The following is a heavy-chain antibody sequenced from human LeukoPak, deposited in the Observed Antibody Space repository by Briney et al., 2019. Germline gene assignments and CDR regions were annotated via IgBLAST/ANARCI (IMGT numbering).Heavy chain of an antibody. D-gene: IGHD3-10*01. V-gene: IGHV5-51*01. J-gene: IGHJ4*02. CDR2: IYPGDSDT. Sequence: GESLKISCKGSGYNFPRYWIAWVRQMPGKGLGWMGIIYPGDSDTRYSPSFQGQVTITADTSINTAYLQWSSLKASDSAMYYCARHEGDYGSGSYYPDYWGQGTLVTVSS. CDR3: ARHEGDYGSGSYYPDY. CDR1: GYNFPRYW.